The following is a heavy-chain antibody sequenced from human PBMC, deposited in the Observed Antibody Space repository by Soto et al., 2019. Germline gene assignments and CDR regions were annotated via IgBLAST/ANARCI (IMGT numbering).Heavy chain of an antibody. CDR3: AKELGIAVGTCLDY. D-gene: IGHD7-27*01. CDR1: GFTFSSYG. CDR2: ISYDGSNK. Sequence: GGFLRLSCAASGFTFSSYGMHWVRQAPGKGLEWVAVISYDGSNKYYADSVKGRFTISRDNSKNTLYLQMNSLRAEDTAVYYCAKELGIAVGTCLDYWGQGTLVTVSS. J-gene: IGHJ4*02. V-gene: IGHV3-30*18.